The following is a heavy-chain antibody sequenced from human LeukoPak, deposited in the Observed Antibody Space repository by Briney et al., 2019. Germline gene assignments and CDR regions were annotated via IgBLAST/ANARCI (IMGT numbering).Heavy chain of an antibody. CDR2: ISGSGDST. D-gene: IGHD6-19*01. J-gene: IGHJ4*02. Sequence: GGTLRLSCAASGFTFSNYAMRWVRQAPGKGLEWVSGISGSGDSTYYADSVKGRFTISRDNSKNTLYLQMNSLRAEDTAVYFCARRSGVAVAGAFDYWGQGTLVTVSS. V-gene: IGHV3-23*01. CDR3: ARRSGVAVAGAFDY. CDR1: GFTFSNYA.